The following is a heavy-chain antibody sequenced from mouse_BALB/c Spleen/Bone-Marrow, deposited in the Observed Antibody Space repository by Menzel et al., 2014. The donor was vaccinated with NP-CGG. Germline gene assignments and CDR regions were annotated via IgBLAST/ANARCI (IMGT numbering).Heavy chain of an antibody. CDR3: ARLIYGSSYIVDF. Sequence: QVQLQQPGAELVKPGASGKLSCKASGYTFTGYWMHWVKQRPGQGLEWIGEINPSNGRTKYNEKFQSMATLTVDKSSSTAYMQLSSLTSEYSAVFYCARLIYGSSYIVDFWGQGTSVTVSS. CDR2: INPSNGRT. V-gene: IGHV1S81*02. J-gene: IGHJ4*01. D-gene: IGHD1-1*01. CDR1: GYTFTGYW.